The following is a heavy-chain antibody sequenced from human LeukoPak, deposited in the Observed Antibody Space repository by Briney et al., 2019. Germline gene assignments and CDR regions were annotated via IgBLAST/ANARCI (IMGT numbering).Heavy chain of an antibody. Sequence: SETLSLTCAVYGGPFSGYYWSWIRQPPGKGLEWIGEINHSGSTNYNPSLKSRVTISVDTSKNQFSLKLSSVTAADTAVYYCARGQYQLLPFDYWGQGTLVTVSS. D-gene: IGHD2-2*01. CDR2: INHSGST. CDR3: ARGQYQLLPFDY. V-gene: IGHV4-34*01. CDR1: GGPFSGYY. J-gene: IGHJ4*02.